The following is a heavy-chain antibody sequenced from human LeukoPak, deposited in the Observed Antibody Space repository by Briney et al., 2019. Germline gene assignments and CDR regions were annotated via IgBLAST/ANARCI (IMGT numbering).Heavy chain of an antibody. CDR1: GNAFTGYY. Sequence: ASVKVSCKTSGNAFTGYYIHWVRQAPGQGLEWMGWISAYNGNTNYAQKLQGRVTMTTDTSTSTAYMELRSLRSDDTAVYYCAREVYYDILTGYSMPANFDYWGQGTLVTVSS. CDR3: AREVYYDILTGYSMPANFDY. J-gene: IGHJ4*02. V-gene: IGHV1-18*01. D-gene: IGHD3-9*01. CDR2: ISAYNGNT.